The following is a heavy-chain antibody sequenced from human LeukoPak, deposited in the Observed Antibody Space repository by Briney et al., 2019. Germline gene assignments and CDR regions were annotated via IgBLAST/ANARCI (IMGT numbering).Heavy chain of an antibody. CDR3: ATETIGRHYDY. V-gene: IGHV3-21*01. CDR1: GFTFSSCG. CDR2: IGPTGTDR. Sequence: GGSLRLSCAASGFTFSSCGFNWVRQAPGKVLEWVSSIGPTGTDRYYADSVRGRFTISRDNAKNSKYLQMDSLRDEDTAVYYCATETIGRHYDYWGQGTLLTVSS. D-gene: IGHD1-14*01. J-gene: IGHJ4*02.